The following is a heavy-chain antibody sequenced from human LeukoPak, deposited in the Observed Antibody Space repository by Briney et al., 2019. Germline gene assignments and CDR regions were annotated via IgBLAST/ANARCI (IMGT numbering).Heavy chain of an antibody. Sequence: PSETLSLTCTVSGGSISSGDHYWNWIRQPPGKGLEWIGHIYYSGGTYYNPSLKSRVTISVDTSKNQFSLKLSSVTAADTAVYYCARDRKGHYMDVWGKGTTVTVSS. CDR1: GGSISSGDHY. CDR2: IYYSGGT. D-gene: IGHD1-14*01. V-gene: IGHV4-30-4*01. CDR3: ARDRKGHYMDV. J-gene: IGHJ6*03.